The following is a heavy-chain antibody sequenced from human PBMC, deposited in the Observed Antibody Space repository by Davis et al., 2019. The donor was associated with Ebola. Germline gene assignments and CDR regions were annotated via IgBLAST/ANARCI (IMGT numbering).Heavy chain of an antibody. CDR3: ANSLYYDYVWGSYDY. D-gene: IGHD3-16*01. Sequence: PGGSLRLSCAASGFTFSSYGMHWVRQAPGKGLEWVAVISYDGSNKYYADSVKGRFTISRDNSKNTLYLQMNSLRAEDTAVYYCANSLYYDYVWGSYDYWGQGTLVTVSS. CDR2: ISYDGSNK. CDR1: GFTFSSYG. J-gene: IGHJ4*02. V-gene: IGHV3-30*18.